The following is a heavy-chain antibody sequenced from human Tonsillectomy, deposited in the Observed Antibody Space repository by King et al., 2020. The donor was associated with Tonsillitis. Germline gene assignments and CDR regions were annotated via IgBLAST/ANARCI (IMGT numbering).Heavy chain of an antibody. CDR1: GFTFDDYA. D-gene: IGHD3-3*01. J-gene: IGHJ4*02. CDR2: ISWNSGSI. CDR3: AKDLAITLFGIDY. Sequence: ELQLVQSGGGLVQPGRSLRLSCATSGFTFDDYAMHWVRQAPGKGLEWVSGISWNSGSIAYADSVKGRFTIYRDNAKNSLYLQMNSLRAEDTALYYCAKDLAITLFGIDYWGQGTLVTVSS. V-gene: IGHV3-9*01.